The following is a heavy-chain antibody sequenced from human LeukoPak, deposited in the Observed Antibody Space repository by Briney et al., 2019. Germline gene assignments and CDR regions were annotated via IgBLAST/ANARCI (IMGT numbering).Heavy chain of an antibody. J-gene: IGHJ4*02. D-gene: IGHD3-16*02. V-gene: IGHV4-34*01. Sequence: SETLSLTCTVSGGSISSYYWSWIRQPPGKGLEWIGEINHSGSTNYNPSLKSRVTISVDTSKNQFSLKLSSVTAADTAVYYCARHYVWGSYRYPFDYWGQGTLVTVSS. CDR3: ARHYVWGSYRYPFDY. CDR2: INHSGST. CDR1: GGSISSYY.